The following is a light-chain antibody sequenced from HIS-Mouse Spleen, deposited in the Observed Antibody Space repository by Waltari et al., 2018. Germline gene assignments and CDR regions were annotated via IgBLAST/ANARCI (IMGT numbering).Light chain of an antibody. J-gene: IGKJ1*01. V-gene: IGKV1-8*01. CDR1: QGISSY. Sequence: AIRMTQSPSSLSASTGDRVTITRRASQGISSYLAWYQQKPGEAHKLLIYAASTLQSGGPAKFSGSGSATDFTLTISCLQSEDVATSDCQQYYRYPPWTFGQGTKVEIK. CDR3: QQYYRYPPWT. CDR2: AAS.